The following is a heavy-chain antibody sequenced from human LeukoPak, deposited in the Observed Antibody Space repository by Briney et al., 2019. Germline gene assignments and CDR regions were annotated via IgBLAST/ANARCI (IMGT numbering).Heavy chain of an antibody. CDR1: GYTFTSYG. CDR3: ARVRLSPSGYFNWFDP. D-gene: IGHD5-12*01. Sequence: GASVKVSCKASGYTFTSYGISWVRQAPGQGLEWMGWISAYNGNTNYAQKLQGRVTMTTDTSTSTAYMELRSLRSDDTAVYYCARVRLSPSGYFNWFDPWGRGTLVTVSS. J-gene: IGHJ5*02. CDR2: ISAYNGNT. V-gene: IGHV1-18*01.